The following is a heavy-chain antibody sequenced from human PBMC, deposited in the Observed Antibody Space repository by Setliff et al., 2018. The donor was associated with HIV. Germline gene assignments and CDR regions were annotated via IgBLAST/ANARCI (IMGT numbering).Heavy chain of an antibody. CDR1: GFRFRSYW. J-gene: IGHJ6*02. CDR2: VKQDGTET. Sequence: GGSLRLSCAASGFRFRSYWMSWVRQAPGKGLESVANVKQDGTETLYVDSAKGRFTISRDNAKKSLYLHMNSLRAEDTAVYYCARGLLTSSWTLGDYYYGLDVWGQGTTVTVSS. V-gene: IGHV3-7*01. CDR3: ARGLLTSSWTLGDYYYGLDV. D-gene: IGHD6-13*01.